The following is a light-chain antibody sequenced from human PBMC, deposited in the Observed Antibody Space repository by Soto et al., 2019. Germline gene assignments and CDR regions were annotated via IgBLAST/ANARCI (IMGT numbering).Light chain of an antibody. J-gene: IGLJ1*01. CDR2: DNN. Sequence: QSVLAQPPSVSAAPGQKVIISCSGSSFNIGNNYVSWYQQLPGTAPKLLIYDNNKRPSGIPDRFSGSKSGTSATLAITGLQTADEADYYCGACESSLNPDVFGTGTKVTVL. V-gene: IGLV1-51*01. CDR3: GACESSLNPDV. CDR1: SFNIGNNY.